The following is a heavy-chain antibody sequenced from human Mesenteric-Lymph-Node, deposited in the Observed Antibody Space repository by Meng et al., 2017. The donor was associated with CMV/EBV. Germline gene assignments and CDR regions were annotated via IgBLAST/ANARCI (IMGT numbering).Heavy chain of an antibody. CDR3: TRGGSGWYFDH. CDR1: GFTFSNYW. D-gene: IGHD6-19*01. Sequence: GESLKISCAASGFTFSNYWMNWVRQAPGKGLEWVGRIRPKVDNYATGYGASVKGRFTISRDDSKNTAYLQLNSLKPEDTAVYYCTRGGSGWYFDHWGQGTLVTVSS. V-gene: IGHV3-73*01. CDR2: IRPKVDNYAT. J-gene: IGHJ4*02.